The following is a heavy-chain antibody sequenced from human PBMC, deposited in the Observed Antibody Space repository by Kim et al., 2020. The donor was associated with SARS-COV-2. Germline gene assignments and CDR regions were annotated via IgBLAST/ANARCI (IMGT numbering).Heavy chain of an antibody. D-gene: IGHD3-22*01. V-gene: IGHV3-11*04. J-gene: IGHJ3*02. CDR3: ARDPRGWYYDSSGSGAFDI. Sequence: GRFTISRDNAKNSLYLQMNSLRAEDTAVYYCARDPRGWYYDSSGSGAFDIWGQGTMVTVSS.